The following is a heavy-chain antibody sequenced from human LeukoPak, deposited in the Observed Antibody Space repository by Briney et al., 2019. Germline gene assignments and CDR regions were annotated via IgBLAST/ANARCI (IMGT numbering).Heavy chain of an antibody. V-gene: IGHV3-21*01. J-gene: IGHJ4*02. CDR3: AREAIAAAGTLDY. Sequence: GGSPRLSCAASGFTFSSYSMNWVRQAPGKGLEWVSSISSSSSYIYYADSVKGRFTISRDNAKNSLYLQMNSLRAEDTAVYYCAREAIAAAGTLDYWGQGTLVTVSS. CDR1: GFTFSSYS. D-gene: IGHD6-13*01. CDR2: ISSSSSYI.